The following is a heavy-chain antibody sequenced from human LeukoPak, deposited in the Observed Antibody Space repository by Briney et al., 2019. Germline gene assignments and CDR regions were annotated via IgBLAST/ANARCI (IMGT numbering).Heavy chain of an antibody. Sequence: SVKVSCKASGGTFSSYAISWVRQAPGQGLEWMGGIIPIFGTANYAQKFQGRVTIITDESTSTAYMELSSLRSEDTAVYYCARDGGAAAGYFDYWGQGTLVTVSS. V-gene: IGHV1-69*05. CDR1: GGTFSSYA. CDR2: IIPIFGTA. J-gene: IGHJ4*02. D-gene: IGHD6-13*01. CDR3: ARDGGAAAGYFDY.